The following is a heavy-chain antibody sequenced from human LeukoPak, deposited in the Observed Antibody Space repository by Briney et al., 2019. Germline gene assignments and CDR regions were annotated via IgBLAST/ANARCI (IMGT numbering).Heavy chain of an antibody. CDR1: GFTFSSYW. D-gene: IGHD5-18*01. Sequence: GGSLRLSCAASGFTFSSYWMHWVRQAPGKGLVWVSRINSDGSSTSYADSVKGRFTISRDNAKNTLYLQMNSLRAEDTAVYYCARSVGTAMATFDYWGQGTLVTVSS. J-gene: IGHJ4*02. V-gene: IGHV3-74*01. CDR2: INSDGSST. CDR3: ARSVGTAMATFDY.